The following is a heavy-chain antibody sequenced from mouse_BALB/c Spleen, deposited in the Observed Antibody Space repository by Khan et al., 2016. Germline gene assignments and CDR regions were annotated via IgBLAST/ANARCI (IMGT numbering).Heavy chain of an antibody. CDR3: ARDSPPDY. Sequence: VQLQQSGAELVRPGSSVKISCKASGYAFSSYWMNWVKQRPGQGLEWIGQIYPGDGDTNYNGKFKVKATLTADKSSSTAYMQLSSLTSEDSAVYFCARDSPPDYWGQGTTLTVSS. CDR2: IYPGDGDT. CDR1: GYAFSSYW. J-gene: IGHJ2*01. V-gene: IGHV1-80*01.